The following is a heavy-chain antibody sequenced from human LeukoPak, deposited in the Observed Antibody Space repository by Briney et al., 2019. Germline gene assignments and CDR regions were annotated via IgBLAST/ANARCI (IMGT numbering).Heavy chain of an antibody. V-gene: IGHV3-23*01. J-gene: IGHJ4*02. D-gene: IGHD2-2*01. CDR2: ISGSGGST. CDR3: AKGLEWGSVWGPYQLLSGALFDY. Sequence: GGSLRLPCAASGFTFSSYAMSWVRQAPGKGLEWVSAISGSGGSTYYADSVKGRFTISRDNSKNTLYLQMNSLRAEDTAVYYCAKGLEWGSVWGPYQLLSGALFDYWGQGTLVTVSS. CDR1: GFTFSSYA.